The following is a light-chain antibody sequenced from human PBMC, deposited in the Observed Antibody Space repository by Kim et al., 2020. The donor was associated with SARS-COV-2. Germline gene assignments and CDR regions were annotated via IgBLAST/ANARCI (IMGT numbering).Light chain of an antibody. V-gene: IGKV2-28*01. CDR2: LGS. Sequence: DIVMTQSPLSLPVIPGEPASISCRSSQSLLHSNGYNYLDWYLQKPGQSPQLLIYLGSNRASGVPDRFSGSGSGTDFTLKISRVEAEDVGVYYCMQPLQTPWTFGQGTKVDIK. CDR1: QSLLHSNGYNY. J-gene: IGKJ1*01. CDR3: MQPLQTPWT.